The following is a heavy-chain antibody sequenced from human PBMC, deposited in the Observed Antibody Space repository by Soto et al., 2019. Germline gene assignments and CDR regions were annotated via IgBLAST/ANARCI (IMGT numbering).Heavy chain of an antibody. J-gene: IGHJ4*02. V-gene: IGHV3-30*04. CDR1: GFIFTTYA. CDR2: ISYDGKYE. Sequence: QVHLVESGGGVVQPGRSLRLSCAASGFIFTTYAMHWVRQAPGKGLEWVAVISYDGKYEYYADSVRGRFTISRDNSKYTLYLQMDSLRADDTALYYCARSSVAGTWGYYFDYWGQGALVTVSS. CDR3: ARSSVAGTWGYYFDY. D-gene: IGHD6-19*01.